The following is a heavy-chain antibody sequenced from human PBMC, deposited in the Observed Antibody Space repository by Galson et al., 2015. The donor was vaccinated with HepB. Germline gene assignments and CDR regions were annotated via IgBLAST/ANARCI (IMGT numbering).Heavy chain of an antibody. Sequence: SLRLSCAASGFTFSSYSMNWVRQAPGKGLEWVSSISSSSSYIYYADSVKGRFTISRDNAKNALYLQMNSLRAEDTAVYYCASPVLRYFDWLSEKYIYYYCGMDVWGQGTMVTVSS. D-gene: IGHD3-9*01. CDR2: ISSSSSYI. CDR3: ASPVLRYFDWLSEKYIYYYCGMDV. V-gene: IGHV3-21*01. J-gene: IGHJ6*02. CDR1: GFTFSSYS.